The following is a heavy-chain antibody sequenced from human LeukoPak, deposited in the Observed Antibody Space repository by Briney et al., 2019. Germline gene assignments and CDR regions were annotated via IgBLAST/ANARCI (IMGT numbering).Heavy chain of an antibody. CDR2: IKQDGSDK. D-gene: IGHD6-13*01. J-gene: IGHJ4*02. CDR1: GFTFSSFW. Sequence: PGGSLRLSCAASGFTFSSFWMTWVRQAPGKGLEWVANIKQDGSDKYYVDSVKGRFTISRDNSKNSLYLEINSLRAEDTAVYYCAIGGYTSSWYISRDYWGQGTLVTVSS. V-gene: IGHV3-7*01. CDR3: AIGGYTSSWYISRDY.